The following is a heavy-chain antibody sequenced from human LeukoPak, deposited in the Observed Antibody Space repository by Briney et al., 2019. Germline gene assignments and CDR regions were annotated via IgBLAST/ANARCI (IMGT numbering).Heavy chain of an antibody. J-gene: IGHJ4*02. CDR1: GGSISSSDYY. Sequence: SETLSLTCTVSGGSISSSDYYWGWIRQPPGTGLEWIGSFSYGESTYYNPSLKSRVNISVDTSKNQFSLRLGPVTAADTAVYYCARIERSGYTYGYLAYWGQGTLVTVSS. CDR2: FSYGEST. V-gene: IGHV4-39*07. CDR3: ARIERSGYTYGYLAY. D-gene: IGHD5-18*01.